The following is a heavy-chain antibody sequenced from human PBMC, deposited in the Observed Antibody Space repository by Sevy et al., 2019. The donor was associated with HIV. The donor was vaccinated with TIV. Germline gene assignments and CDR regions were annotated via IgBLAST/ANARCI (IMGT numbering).Heavy chain of an antibody. CDR3: AKDLTHVPGCMDV. V-gene: IGHV3-23*01. CDR2: FSGSGGST. Sequence: GGSLRLSCAASGFTFSSYAMTWVRQPPGKGLEWVSSFSGSGGSTYYADSVKGRFAISRDNSKNTLYLQMNSLRAEDTAEYYCAKDLTHVPGCMDVWGQGTTVTVSS. J-gene: IGHJ6*02. CDR1: GFTFSSYA. D-gene: IGHD3-9*01.